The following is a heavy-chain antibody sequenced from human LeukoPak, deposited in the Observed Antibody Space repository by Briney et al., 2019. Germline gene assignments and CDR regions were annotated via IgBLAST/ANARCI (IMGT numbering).Heavy chain of an antibody. CDR1: GVSIRSSF. CDR3: VQTTGCPGFAY. J-gene: IGHJ4*02. Sequence: SQSLSLACTVSGVSIRSSFSGCVRHPPGKGLQWIGYLHYPGRTQYNPSLKSRATISLDTSRNRSSLPPSSVTAADTAISYCVQTTGCPGFAYSGQGTPLSASS. D-gene: IGHD1-14*01. CDR2: LHYPGRT. V-gene: IGHV4-59*03.